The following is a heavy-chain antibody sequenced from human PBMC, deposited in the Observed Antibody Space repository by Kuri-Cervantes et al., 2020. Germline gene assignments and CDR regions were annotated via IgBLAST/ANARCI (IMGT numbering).Heavy chain of an antibody. CDR1: GYTFSNYN. J-gene: IGHJ5*02. V-gene: IGHV1-18*01. D-gene: IGHD3-10*01. CDR2: ISAYNGNT. CDR3: ARRMVRGVIRTRLNWFDP. Sequence: ASVKVSCKASGYTFSNYNINWVRQAPGQGLEWMGWISAYNGNTDYAQNFQGRVTMTTDTSTSTAYMELGSLRSDDTAVYYCARRMVRGVIRTRLNWFDPWGQGTLVTVSS.